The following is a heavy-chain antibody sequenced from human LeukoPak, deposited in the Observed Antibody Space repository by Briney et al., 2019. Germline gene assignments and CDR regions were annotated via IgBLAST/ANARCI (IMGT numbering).Heavy chain of an antibody. D-gene: IGHD5-24*01. V-gene: IGHV1-18*01. CDR2: ISAYNGNT. CDR1: GYTFTSYA. J-gene: IGHJ4*02. Sequence: GASVKVSCKASGYTFTSYAMHWVRQAPGQGLEWMGWISAYNGNTNYAQKLQGRVTMTTDTSTSTAYMELRSLRSDDTAVYYCARAEMATWAPYWGQGTLVTVSS. CDR3: ARAEMATWAPY.